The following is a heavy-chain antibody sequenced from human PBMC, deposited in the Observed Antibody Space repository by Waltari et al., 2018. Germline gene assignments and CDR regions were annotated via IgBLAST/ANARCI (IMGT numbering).Heavy chain of an antibody. J-gene: IGHJ6*03. CDR3: ASHLEDFYYYMDV. CDR2: IGSSSDYI. CDR1: GFNFNSFT. V-gene: IGHV3-21*01. Sequence: EVLLVESGGGLVTPGGSLRFSCAASGFNFNSFTMNWVRQAPGKGLEWVSSIGSSSDYIYYADSVKGRFTTSRDNARNSLYLQMSNLRAEDTAVYFCASHLEDFYYYMDVWGNGTTVTVS.